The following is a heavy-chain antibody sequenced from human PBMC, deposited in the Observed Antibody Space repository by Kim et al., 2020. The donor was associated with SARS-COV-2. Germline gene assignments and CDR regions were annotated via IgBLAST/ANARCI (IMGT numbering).Heavy chain of an antibody. J-gene: IGHJ6*03. Sequence: YIPSFQGRVTISADKSISTAYLQWSSLKASDTAMYYCARQGGYYYYYMDVWGKGTTVTVSS. D-gene: IGHD1-26*01. V-gene: IGHV5-51*01. CDR3: ARQGGYYYYYMDV.